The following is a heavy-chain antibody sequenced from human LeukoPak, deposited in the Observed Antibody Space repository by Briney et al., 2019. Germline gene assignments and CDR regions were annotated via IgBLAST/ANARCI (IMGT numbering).Heavy chain of an antibody. CDR2: IYSGGNT. D-gene: IGHD3-22*01. J-gene: IGHJ4*02. V-gene: IGHV3-66*01. CDR1: GFTVSRNY. Sequence: GGSLRLSCAASGFTVSRNYMSWVRQAPGKGLECVSVIYSGGNTYYTDSVKGRFTISRDNSKNTLYLQMDSLRAEDTAVYYCARKTDSGGQGDYWGPGTLVTVSS. CDR3: ARKTDSGGQGDY.